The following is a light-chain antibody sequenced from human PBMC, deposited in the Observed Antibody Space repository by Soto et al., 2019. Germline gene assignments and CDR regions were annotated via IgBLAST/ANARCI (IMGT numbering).Light chain of an antibody. CDR2: GNG. CDR3: QSYDSSLSAYV. Sequence: QSVLSQPPSVSLAPGQKVTISCSGSSSNIGAGYDLHWYQQLPGTAPKLLLYGNGNRPSGVPDRFSGSKSGTSASLAITGLQAEDEADYYCQSYDSSLSAYVFGTGTKVTVL. J-gene: IGLJ1*01. V-gene: IGLV1-40*01. CDR1: SSNIGAGYD.